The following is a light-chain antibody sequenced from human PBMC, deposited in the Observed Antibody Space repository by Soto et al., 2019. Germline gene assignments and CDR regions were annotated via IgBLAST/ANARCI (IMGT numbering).Light chain of an antibody. CDR2: AAS. Sequence: AIRMTQSPSTLSASIGDRVTITCRASQGISSYLAWYQQKPGKAPKLLIYAASTLQSGVPSRFSGSGSGTDFTLTISCLQSEDFATYYCQQYYSYPRTFGGGTKVDI. J-gene: IGKJ4*02. CDR3: QQYYSYPRT. V-gene: IGKV1-8*01. CDR1: QGISSY.